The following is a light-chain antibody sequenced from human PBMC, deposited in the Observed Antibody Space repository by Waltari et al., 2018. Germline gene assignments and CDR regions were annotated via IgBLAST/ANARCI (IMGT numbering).Light chain of an antibody. V-gene: IGLV2-8*01. CDR3: SSYGGSNNLV. CDR2: EVS. Sequence: QSALTQPPSASGSPGQSVTISCTGTSSDVGGYNYVSWYQQHPGKAPKVLIYEVSKRPSGVPDRFSGSTSGNTASLTGAGVQAEDEADYYCSSYGGSNNLVFGGGTKLTVL. J-gene: IGLJ3*02. CDR1: SSDVGGYNY.